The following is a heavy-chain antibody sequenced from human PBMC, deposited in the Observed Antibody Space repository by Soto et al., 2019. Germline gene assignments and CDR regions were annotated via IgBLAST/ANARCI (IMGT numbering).Heavy chain of an antibody. D-gene: IGHD1-26*01. J-gene: IGHJ4*02. Sequence: ASVKVSCKVSGYTLTELSMHWVRQAPGKGLEWMGGFDPEDGETSYAQKFQGRVTMTEDTSTDTAYMELSSLRSEDTAVYYCATLNSPSYSGSPNDYWGQGTLVTVSS. V-gene: IGHV1-24*01. CDR2: FDPEDGET. CDR3: ATLNSPSYSGSPNDY. CDR1: GYTLTELS.